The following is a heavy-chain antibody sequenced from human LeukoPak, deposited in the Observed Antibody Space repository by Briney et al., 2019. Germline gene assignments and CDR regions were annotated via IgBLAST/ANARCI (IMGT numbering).Heavy chain of an antibody. CDR2: IIPILGIA. Sequence: SVKVSCKASGGTISSYAISWVRQAPGQGLEWMGRIIPILGIANYAQKFQGRVTITADKSTSTAYMELSSLRSEDTAVYYCARDSYDSSGYYYERIDYWGQGTLVTVSS. CDR3: ARDSYDSSGYYYERIDY. CDR1: GGTISSYA. J-gene: IGHJ4*02. V-gene: IGHV1-69*04. D-gene: IGHD3-22*01.